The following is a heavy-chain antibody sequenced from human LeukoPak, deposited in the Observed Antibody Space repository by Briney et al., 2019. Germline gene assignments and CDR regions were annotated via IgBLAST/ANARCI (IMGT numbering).Heavy chain of an antibody. CDR3: TTGGNVMVAGIRAFDI. J-gene: IGHJ3*02. D-gene: IGHD6-19*01. V-gene: IGHV3-15*07. CDR1: GFTFNNDW. CDR2: IKSTVDGGTT. Sequence: GGSLRLSCAASGFTFNNDWMNWVRQASGKGLEWVGRIKSTVDGGTTDLAAPVKGRFTVSRDDSENTLYLQMNSLTTEDTAVYYCTTGGNVMVAGIRAFDIWGHGTTVIVS.